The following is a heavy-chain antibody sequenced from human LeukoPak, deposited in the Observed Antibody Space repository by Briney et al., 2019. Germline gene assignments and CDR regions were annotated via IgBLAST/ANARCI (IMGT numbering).Heavy chain of an antibody. V-gene: IGHV1-46*01. CDR1: GYTFTSYY. CDR3: ARESPREIPFDC. J-gene: IGHJ4*02. CDR2: INPSGDST. Sequence: ASVKVSCKASGYTFTSYYMHWVRQAPGQGLEWMGIINPSGDSTSYAEKFQGRVTMTRDTSTSTVYMELSSLRSEDTAVYYCARESPREIPFDCWGQGTLVTVSS.